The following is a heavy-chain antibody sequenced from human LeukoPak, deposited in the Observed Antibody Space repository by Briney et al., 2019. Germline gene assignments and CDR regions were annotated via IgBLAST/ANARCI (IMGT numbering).Heavy chain of an antibody. CDR2: IIWIGGRP. D-gene: IGHD3-10*01. Sequence: PGGSLRLSCADSGFTFEDYGISWVSQAPGKGRGWVSGIIWIGGRPDSADSVNGRFTISRDNAKNSLYLQMNSLRAEDTALYYCARARRAPMVRGVINWFXPWGQGTLVTVSS. CDR1: GFTFEDYG. J-gene: IGHJ5*02. CDR3: ARARRAPMVRGVINWFXP. V-gene: IGHV3-20*04.